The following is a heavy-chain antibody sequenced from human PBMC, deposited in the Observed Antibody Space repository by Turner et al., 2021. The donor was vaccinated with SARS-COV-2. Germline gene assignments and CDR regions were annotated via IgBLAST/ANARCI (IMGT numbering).Heavy chain of an antibody. CDR3: VMSPRQVGATGDY. V-gene: IGHV4-4*07. Sequence: QVQLLESASGLVKPLETLSLTCTVSSGSIRNNYCSWIRQSAGRGLEWIGRLHSSGSTDYNPSLKGRVAMSLDTSKNQFSLNMTSVTFADTAVYYCVMSPRQVGATGDYWGQGTLVTVSS. J-gene: IGHJ4*02. CDR2: LHSSGST. D-gene: IGHD1-26*01. CDR1: SGSIRNNY.